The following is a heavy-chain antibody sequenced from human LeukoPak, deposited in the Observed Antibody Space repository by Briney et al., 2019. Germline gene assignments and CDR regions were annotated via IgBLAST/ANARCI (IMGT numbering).Heavy chain of an antibody. D-gene: IGHD6-19*01. J-gene: IGHJ4*02. CDR2: ISDSGSIT. V-gene: IGHV3-23*01. CDR3: ARDARRTSGWYFFDY. Sequence: GGSLRLSCAASGFAFSSQAMGWVRQAPGKGLEWVSVISDSGSITYYADSVKGRFTISRDNSKNTLFLQMNSLRAEDTAVYYCARDARRTSGWYFFDYWGQGSLVTVSS. CDR1: GFAFSSQA.